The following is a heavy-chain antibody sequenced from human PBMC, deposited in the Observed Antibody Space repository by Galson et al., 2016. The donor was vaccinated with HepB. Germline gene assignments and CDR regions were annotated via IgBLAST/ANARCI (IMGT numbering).Heavy chain of an antibody. Sequence: SLRLSCAASGFTFSSYGMHWVRQAPGKGLEWVALIWYDGNNKYYADSMKGRFTISGDNAKNSLYLQMNSLRTEDPAVYYCARAGAKTPSRHYLDYWGRGTLATVSS. CDR2: IWYDGNNK. V-gene: IGHV3-33*01. CDR3: ARAGAKTPSRHYLDY. D-gene: IGHD3-10*01. J-gene: IGHJ4*02. CDR1: GFTFSSYG.